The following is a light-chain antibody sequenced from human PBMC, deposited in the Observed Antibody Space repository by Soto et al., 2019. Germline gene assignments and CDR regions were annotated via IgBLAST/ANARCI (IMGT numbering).Light chain of an antibody. J-gene: IGLJ2*01. CDR3: QSYDRTNVV. Sequence: FMLTQPHSVSESPGKTITISCARSRGSVASNYVQWFQQRPGSAPTTIIYRDDQRPSGVPDRFSASVDSSSNSASLTISGLKNEDEADYYCQSYDRTNVVFGGGTKLTVL. CDR1: RGSVASNY. CDR2: RDD. V-gene: IGLV6-57*03.